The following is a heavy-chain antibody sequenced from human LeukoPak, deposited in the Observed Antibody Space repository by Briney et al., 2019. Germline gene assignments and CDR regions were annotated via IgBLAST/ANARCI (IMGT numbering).Heavy chain of an antibody. CDR2: IYYSGST. CDR1: GGSISSYY. CDR3: ARDDLDAFDI. J-gene: IGHJ3*02. Sequence: SETLSLTCAVSGGSISSYYWSWIRQPPGKGLEWIGYIYYSGSTNYNPSLKSRVTISVDTSKNQFSLKLSSVAAADTAVYYCARDDLDAFDIWGQGTMVTVSS. V-gene: IGHV4-59*01.